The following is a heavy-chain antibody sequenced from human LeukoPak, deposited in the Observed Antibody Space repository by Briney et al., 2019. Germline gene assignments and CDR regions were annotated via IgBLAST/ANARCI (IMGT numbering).Heavy chain of an antibody. V-gene: IGHV3-23*01. Sequence: GGSLSFSCAASGFTFGSYSMTWVAQAPGKGLEWVSSIGPSGDNTYYADSVKGRLAISRDSSKDTLFLQMNSLRAEDTAIYYCAKLAAATTAWFDPWGQGTLVTVSS. CDR2: IGPSGDNT. D-gene: IGHD6-13*01. CDR3: AKLAAATTAWFDP. J-gene: IGHJ5*02. CDR1: GFTFGSYS.